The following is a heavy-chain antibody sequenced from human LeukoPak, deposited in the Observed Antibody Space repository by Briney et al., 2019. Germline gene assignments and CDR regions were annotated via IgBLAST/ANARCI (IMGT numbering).Heavy chain of an antibody. D-gene: IGHD1-26*01. J-gene: IGHJ5*02. Sequence: GASVKVSCKVSGYTLTELSMHWVRQAPGKRLEWMGGFDPEDGETIYAQKFQGRVTMTEDTSTDTAYMELSSLRSEDTAVYYCATDPISFDRVGATTLLLTPHTSFDPWGQGTLVTVSS. CDR1: GYTLTELS. CDR2: FDPEDGET. CDR3: ATDPISFDRVGATTLLLTPHTSFDP. V-gene: IGHV1-24*01.